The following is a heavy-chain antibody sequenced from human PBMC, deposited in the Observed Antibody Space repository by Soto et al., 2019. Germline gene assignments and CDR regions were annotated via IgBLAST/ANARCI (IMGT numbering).Heavy chain of an antibody. J-gene: IGHJ5*02. CDR1: GFTFSSYS. V-gene: IGHV3-48*02. D-gene: IGHD1-26*01. CDR2: ISSSSSTI. Sequence: GGSLRLSCAASGFTFSSYSMNWVRQAPGKGLEWVSYISSSSSTIYYADSVKGRFTISRDNAKNSLYLQMNSLRDEDTAVYYCATAPWERAWDNWFDPWGQGTLVTVSS. CDR3: ATAPWERAWDNWFDP.